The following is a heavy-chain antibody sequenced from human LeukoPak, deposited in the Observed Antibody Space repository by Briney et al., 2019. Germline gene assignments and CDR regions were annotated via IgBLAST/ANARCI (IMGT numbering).Heavy chain of an antibody. V-gene: IGHV3-33*01. CDR1: GFTFSSYG. CDR2: IWYDGSNK. D-gene: IGHD6-13*01. CDR3: AGDPGYSRIY. J-gene: IGHJ4*02. Sequence: GGSLRLSCAASGFTFSSYGMHWVRQAPGKGLEWVAVIWYDGSNKYYADSVKGRFTISRDNSKNTLYLQMNSLRAEDTAVYYFAGDPGYSRIYGGQEPLVTVSS.